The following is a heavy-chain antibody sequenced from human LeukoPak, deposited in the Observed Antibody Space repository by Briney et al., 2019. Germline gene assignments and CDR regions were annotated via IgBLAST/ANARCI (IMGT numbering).Heavy chain of an antibody. J-gene: IGHJ3*02. V-gene: IGHV1-69*13. CDR3: AVGVRGSGSYQIWGHAFDI. CDR2: IIPIFATA. D-gene: IGHD3-10*01. Sequence: SVKVSCKASGGTFSSYAISWVRQAPGQGLEWVGGIIPIFATADYAQKFQGRVTITADESTSTAYMELSSLRSEDTAVYYCAVGVRGSGSYQIWGHAFDIWGQGTMVTVSS. CDR1: GGTFSSYA.